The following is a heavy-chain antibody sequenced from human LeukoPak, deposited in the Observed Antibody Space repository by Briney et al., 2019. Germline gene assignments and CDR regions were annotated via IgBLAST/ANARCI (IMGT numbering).Heavy chain of an antibody. CDR2: IKSKTDGETT. CDR3: TRRLSNSRYYDY. CDR1: GFTFSNAW. J-gene: IGHJ4*02. D-gene: IGHD6-13*01. Sequence: GGSLRLSCAASGFTFSNAWMSWVRQAPGKGLEWVGRIKSKTDGETTDYAAPVKGRFTISRDDSKNTLYLQMNSLKTEDTAVYYCTRRLSNSRYYDYWGQGTLVTVSS. V-gene: IGHV3-15*01.